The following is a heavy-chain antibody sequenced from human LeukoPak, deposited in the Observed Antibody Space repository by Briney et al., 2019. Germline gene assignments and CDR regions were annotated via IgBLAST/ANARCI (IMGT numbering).Heavy chain of an antibody. CDR2: INHSGST. J-gene: IGHJ4*02. D-gene: IGHD3-22*01. Sequence: SETLSLTCAVYGGSFSGYYWSWIRQPPGKGLEWIGEINHSGSTNYNPSLKRRVTISVDTSKNQFSLKLSSVTAADTAVYYCARTSKSNYYDSSGYLDYWGQGTLVTVSS. V-gene: IGHV4-34*01. CDR3: ARTSKSNYYDSSGYLDY. CDR1: GGSFSGYY.